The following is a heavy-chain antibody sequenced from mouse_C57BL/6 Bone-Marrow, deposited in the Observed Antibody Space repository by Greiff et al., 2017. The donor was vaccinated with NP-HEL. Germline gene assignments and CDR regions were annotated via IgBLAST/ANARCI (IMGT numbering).Heavy chain of an antibody. CDR1: GYAFSSSW. Sequence: VQLQQSGPELVKPGASVKISCKASGYAFSSSWMNWVKQRPGKGLEWIGRIYPGDGDTNYNGKFKGKATLTADKSSSTAYMQLSSLTSEDSAVYVCARKIAVEKEYAMDYWGQGTSVTVSS. CDR2: IYPGDGDT. CDR3: ARKIAVEKEYAMDY. D-gene: IGHD1-1*01. V-gene: IGHV1-82*01. J-gene: IGHJ4*01.